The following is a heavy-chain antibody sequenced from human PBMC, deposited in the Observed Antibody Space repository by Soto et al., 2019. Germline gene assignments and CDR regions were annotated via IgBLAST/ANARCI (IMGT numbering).Heavy chain of an antibody. CDR2: IYYSGST. J-gene: IGHJ3*02. Sequence: PSETLSLTCTVSGGSISSYYWSWIRQPPGKGLEWIGYIYYSGSTNYNPSLKSRVTISVDTSKNQFSLKLSSVTAADTAVYYCARSRTSVGYCSGGSCYSVAFDIWGQGTMVTVSS. CDR1: GGSISSYY. CDR3: ARSRTSVGYCSGGSCYSVAFDI. D-gene: IGHD2-15*01. V-gene: IGHV4-59*01.